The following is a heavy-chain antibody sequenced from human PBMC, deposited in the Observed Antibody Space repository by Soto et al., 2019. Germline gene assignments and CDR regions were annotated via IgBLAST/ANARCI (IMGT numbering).Heavy chain of an antibody. V-gene: IGHV1-18*01. D-gene: IGHD3-10*01. J-gene: IGHJ4*02. Sequence: QVQLVQSGAEVKKPGASVKVSCKASGYTFINYGITWVRQAPGQGLEWMGWINSYNGNTNYAQKLKGRVTMTTDTSTNIAYLELRSLRSDDTAVYYCARSAGVVDGDDYWGQGTLLTVSS. CDR2: INSYNGNT. CDR3: ARSAGVVDGDDY. CDR1: GYTFINYG.